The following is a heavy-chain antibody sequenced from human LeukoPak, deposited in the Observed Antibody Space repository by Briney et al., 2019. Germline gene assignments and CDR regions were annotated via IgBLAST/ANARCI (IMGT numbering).Heavy chain of an antibody. CDR3: ARGRGLVPSVAGEDV. V-gene: IGHV4-34*01. J-gene: IGHJ6*02. CDR1: GGSFSGYY. CDR2: INHSGST. Sequence: PETLSLTCAVYGGSFSGYYWSWIRQPPGKGLEWIGEINHSGSTNYNPSLKSRVTISVDTSKNQFSLKLSSVTAADTAVYYCARGRGLVPSVAGEDVWGQGTTVTVSS. D-gene: IGHD3-16*01.